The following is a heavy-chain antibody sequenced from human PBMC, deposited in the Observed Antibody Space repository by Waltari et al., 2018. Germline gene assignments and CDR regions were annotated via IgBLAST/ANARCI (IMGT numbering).Heavy chain of an antibody. CDR3: ARGRGAGAFDI. D-gene: IGHD3-10*01. V-gene: IGHV4-59*01. CDR2: IYYSGST. CDR1: GGSISSYY. Sequence: QVQLQESGPGLVKPSETLSLTCTVPGGSISSYYWSWIRQPPGKGLEWIGYIYYSGSTNYNPSLKSRVTISVDTSKNQFSLKLSSVTAADTAVYYCARGRGAGAFDIWGQGTMVTVSS. J-gene: IGHJ3*02.